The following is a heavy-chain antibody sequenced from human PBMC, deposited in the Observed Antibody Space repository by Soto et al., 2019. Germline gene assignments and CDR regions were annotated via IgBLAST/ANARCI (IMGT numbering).Heavy chain of an antibody. CDR2: IYYSGST. V-gene: IGHV4-39*01. J-gene: IGHJ6*03. D-gene: IGHD3-9*01. Sequence: QLQLQESGPGLVKPSETLSLTCTVSGGSISSSSYYWGWIRQPPGKGLEWIGSIYYSGSTYYNPSLKSRVTISVDTSKNQFSLKLSSVTAADTAVYYCARSTEYYDILTGYYYYYYMDVWGKGTTVTVSS. CDR1: GGSISSSSYY. CDR3: ARSTEYYDILTGYYYYYYMDV.